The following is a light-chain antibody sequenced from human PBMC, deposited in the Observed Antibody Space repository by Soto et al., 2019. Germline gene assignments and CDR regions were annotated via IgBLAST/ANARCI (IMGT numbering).Light chain of an antibody. CDR2: TAS. J-gene: IGKJ1*01. CDR1: QNIRTY. CDR3: QQSFSSPWT. V-gene: IGKV1-39*01. Sequence: DIQMTQSPSSLSPSVGDRVTFTCRASQNIRTYLNWYQHKPGKAPDLLIYTASSLRSGVPSRFSGSGSGTDFTLTISSLQPEDFATYFCQQSFSSPWTFGQGTKVEIK.